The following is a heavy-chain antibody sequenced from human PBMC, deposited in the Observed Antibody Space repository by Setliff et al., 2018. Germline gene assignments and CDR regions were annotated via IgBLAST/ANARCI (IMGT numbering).Heavy chain of an antibody. CDR3: ASNILTGPYDAFDI. V-gene: IGHV4-38-2*01. Sequence: SETLSLTCAVTGYSIRSGNYWGWIRQPPGKGLEWIGSIYHSGSTYYNPSLKGRVTISVDTSKNHFSLKLSSVTAADAAVYYCASNILTGPYDAFDIWGRGTMVTVSS. D-gene: IGHD3-9*01. CDR2: IYHSGST. J-gene: IGHJ3*02. CDR1: GYSIRSGNY.